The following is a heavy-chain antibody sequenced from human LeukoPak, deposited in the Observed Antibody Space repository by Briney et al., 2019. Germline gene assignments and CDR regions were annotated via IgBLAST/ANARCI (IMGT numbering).Heavy chain of an antibody. D-gene: IGHD3-10*01. J-gene: IGHJ4*02. CDR2: IYYSGST. CDR3: ARVPGAFAIDN. CDR1: GGSISSGGYY. Sequence: SQTLSLTCTVSGGSISSGGYYWSWIRQHPGKGLEWIGHIYYSGSTYYNPSLKSRVTISVDTSKNQFSLKLNSVSAADTAVYYCARVPGAFAIDNWGQGTLVTVSS. V-gene: IGHV4-31*03.